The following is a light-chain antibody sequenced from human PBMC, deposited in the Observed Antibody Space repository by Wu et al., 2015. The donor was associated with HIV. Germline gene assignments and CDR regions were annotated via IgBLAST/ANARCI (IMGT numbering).Light chain of an antibody. Sequence: DIQMTQSPSSLSASVGDRVTITCRASQSTSTYLNWYQQKPGKAPKLLIYAASTLQNGVPSRFSGSGSGTDFTLTISCLQFEDFATYYCQQYSAGVTFGGGTKVEIK. J-gene: IGKJ4*01. CDR1: QSTSTY. CDR3: QQYSAGVT. CDR2: AAS. V-gene: IGKV1-39*01.